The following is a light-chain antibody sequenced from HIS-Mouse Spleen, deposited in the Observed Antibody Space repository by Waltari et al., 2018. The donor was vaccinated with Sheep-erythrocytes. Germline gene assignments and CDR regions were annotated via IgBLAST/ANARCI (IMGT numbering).Light chain of an antibody. V-gene: IGLV2-8*01. J-gene: IGLJ3*02. CDR1: SSAVGGYNY. CDR2: EVS. Sequence: QSALTQPPSASGSPGQSVTISCPGTSSAVGGYNYVSWYQQPPGKAPKLMIYEVSKRPSGVPDRFSGSKSGNTASLTVSGLKAEDEADYYCSSYAGSNNWVFGGGTKLTVL. CDR3: SSYAGSNNWV.